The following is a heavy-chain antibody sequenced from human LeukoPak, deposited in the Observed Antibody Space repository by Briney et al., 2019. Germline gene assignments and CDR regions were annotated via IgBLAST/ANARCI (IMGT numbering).Heavy chain of an antibody. CDR2: IYYSGST. Sequence: SETLSLTCTVSGGSISSYYWSWIRQPPGKGLEWIGYIYYSGSTNYNPSLKSRVIISADTSKNQFSLQVSSVTAADTAVYYCARQPIYVDTVLVDYFDYWGQGILVTVSS. D-gene: IGHD5-18*01. CDR3: ARQPIYVDTVLVDYFDY. CDR1: GGSISSYY. V-gene: IGHV4-59*01. J-gene: IGHJ4*02.